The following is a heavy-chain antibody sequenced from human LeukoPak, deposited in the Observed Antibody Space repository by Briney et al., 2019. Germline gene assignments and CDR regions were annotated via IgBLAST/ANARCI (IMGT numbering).Heavy chain of an antibody. CDR2: ISRSGSTL. V-gene: IGHV3-11*01. J-gene: IGHJ4*02. Sequence: PGGSLRLSCAASGFTFSDYYMSWIRQAPGEGLEWISYISRSGSTLYYADSVKGRFTISRDNAKNSLYLQMNSLRAEDTAVYYCARDPITIFGVVDYWGQGTLITVSS. CDR1: GFTFSDYY. CDR3: ARDPITIFGVVDY. D-gene: IGHD3-3*01.